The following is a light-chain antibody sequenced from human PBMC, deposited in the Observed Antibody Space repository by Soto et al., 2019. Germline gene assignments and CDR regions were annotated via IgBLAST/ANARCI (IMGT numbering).Light chain of an antibody. J-gene: IGLJ1*01. CDR1: SSNIGAGYD. CDR2: GNS. CDR3: QSYDSSLSGYV. V-gene: IGLV1-40*01. Sequence: VLTQPPSVSGAPGQRVTISCTGSSSNIGAGYDVHWYQQLPGTAPKLLIYGNSNRPSGVPDRFSGSKSGTSASLAITGLQAEDEADYYCQSYDSSLSGYVFGTGTKVTVL.